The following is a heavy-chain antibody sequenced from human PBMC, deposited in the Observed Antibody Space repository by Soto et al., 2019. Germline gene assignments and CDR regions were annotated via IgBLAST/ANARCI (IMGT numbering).Heavy chain of an antibody. CDR1: GFSFSSYA. CDR2: ISHDGINK. Sequence: QVRLVESGGGVVQPGRSLRLSCTASGFSFSSYAMYWLRQPPGKGLEWVAVISHDGINKHYPDSGKGRVTVSRDNSNHPVDLQLSSLRGEDRDMYYCARDIHSIDYFVKWSEPWGQGTLVTVSS. V-gene: IGHV3-30-3*01. D-gene: IGHD3-3*02. CDR3: ARDIHSIDYFVKWSEP. J-gene: IGHJ5*02.